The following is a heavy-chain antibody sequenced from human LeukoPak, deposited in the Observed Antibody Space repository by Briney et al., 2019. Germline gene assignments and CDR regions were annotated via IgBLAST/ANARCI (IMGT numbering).Heavy chain of an antibody. CDR3: AKGHSGYYYRSLFDS. J-gene: IGHJ4*02. CDR2: ISWNSGNI. CDR1: GFNFHNYA. Sequence: GGSLRLSCAASGFNFHNYAMYWVRQPPGKGLEWVSGISWNSGNIDYADSVKGRFTVSRDNTKNSLFLQIDGLRTDDTALYFCAKGHSGYYYRSLFDSWGQGTLVTVSS. D-gene: IGHD3-22*01. V-gene: IGHV3-9*01.